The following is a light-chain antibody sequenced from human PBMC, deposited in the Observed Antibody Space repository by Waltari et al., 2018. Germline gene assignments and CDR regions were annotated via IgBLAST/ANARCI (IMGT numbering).Light chain of an antibody. V-gene: IGLV1-47*01. CDR3: AAWDDSLSGRV. CDR2: RNN. CDR1: SSNIGSNY. J-gene: IGLJ1*01. Sequence: QSVLTQPPSASGTPGQRVTIPCSGSSSNIGSNYVYWYQQLPGTAPKRLIYRNNQRPSGVPDRFSGSKSGTSASLAISGLRSEDEADYYCAAWDDSLSGRVFGTGTKVTVL.